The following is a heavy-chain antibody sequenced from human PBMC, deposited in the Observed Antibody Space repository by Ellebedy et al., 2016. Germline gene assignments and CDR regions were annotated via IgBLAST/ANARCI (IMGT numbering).Heavy chain of an antibody. CDR2: INAGNGNT. J-gene: IGHJ4*02. Sequence: ASVKVSCKASGYTFTSYAMHWVRQAPGQRLEWMGWINAGNGNTKYSQKFQGRVTITRDTSTSTAYMELSSLRSEDAAVYYCARGVIAAAGTAFDYWGQGTLVTVSS. D-gene: IGHD6-13*01. V-gene: IGHV1-3*01. CDR1: GYTFTSYA. CDR3: ARGVIAAAGTAFDY.